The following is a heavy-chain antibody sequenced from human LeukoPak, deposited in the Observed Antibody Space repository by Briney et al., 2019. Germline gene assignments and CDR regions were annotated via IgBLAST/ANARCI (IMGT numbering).Heavy chain of an antibody. Sequence: EASVKVSCKASGGTFSSYAISCVRQAPGQGLEWMGGIIPIFGTANYAQEFPGRVTITADDSKSTAYMELSSLRSEDTAVYYCASEALDEIVVVPAAIMGNWFDPWGQGTLVTVSS. CDR1: GGTFSSYA. CDR3: ASEALDEIVVVPAAIMGNWFDP. V-gene: IGHV1-69*13. J-gene: IGHJ5*02. CDR2: IIPIFGTA. D-gene: IGHD2-2*02.